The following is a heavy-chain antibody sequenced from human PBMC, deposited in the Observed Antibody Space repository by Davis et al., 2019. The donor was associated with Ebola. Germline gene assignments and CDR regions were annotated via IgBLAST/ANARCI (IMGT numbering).Heavy chain of an antibody. V-gene: IGHV5-51*01. Sequence: GESLKISCQASGYRFTNYWIAWVRQVPGKGLEWVGMFHPRDSDTKYSPSFQGQVTVSADESSGTAYLQWRSLKASDTAIYYSARWVAVSGLDNWGQGALVTVS. D-gene: IGHD2-15*01. J-gene: IGHJ4*02. CDR1: GYRFTNYW. CDR2: FHPRDSDT. CDR3: ARWVAVSGLDN.